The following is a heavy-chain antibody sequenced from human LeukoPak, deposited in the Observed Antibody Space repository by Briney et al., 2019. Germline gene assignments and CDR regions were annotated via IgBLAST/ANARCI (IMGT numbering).Heavy chain of an antibody. CDR3: ARDGYSGSYYGGLDY. CDR2: IYYSGST. V-gene: IGHV4-39*07. J-gene: IGHJ4*02. Sequence: SETLSLTCTVSGGSISSSSYYWGWIRQPPGKGLEWIGSIYYSGSTYYNPSLKSRVTISVDTSKNQFSLKLSSVTAADTAVYYCARDGYSGSYYGGLDYWGQGTLVTVSS. CDR1: GGSISSSSYY. D-gene: IGHD1-26*01.